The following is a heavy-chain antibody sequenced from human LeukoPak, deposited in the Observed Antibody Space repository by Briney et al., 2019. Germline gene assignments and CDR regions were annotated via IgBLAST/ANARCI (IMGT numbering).Heavy chain of an antibody. Sequence: LRLSCAASGFTFSSYGMHWVRQPPGKGLEWIGEINHSGSTNYNPSFKSRVTISVDTSKNQFSLRLTSVTAADTAVYYCARQTVRGSSSEWDWFDPWGQGNLVTVSS. CDR2: INHSGST. D-gene: IGHD6-6*01. V-gene: IGHV4-34*01. CDR3: ARQTVRGSSSEWDWFDP. CDR1: GFTFSSYG. J-gene: IGHJ5*02.